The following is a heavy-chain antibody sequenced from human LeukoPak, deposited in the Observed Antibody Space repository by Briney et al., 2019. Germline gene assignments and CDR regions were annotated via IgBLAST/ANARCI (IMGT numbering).Heavy chain of an antibody. J-gene: IGHJ4*02. V-gene: IGHV4-39*01. CDR3: ARHVDTATDYFDY. D-gene: IGHD5-18*01. CDR1: DGSISSSSYY. CDR2: IYYSGSS. Sequence: PSETLSLTCTVSDGSISSSSYYWGWIRQPPGKGLEWIGSIYYSGSSYYNPSLKSRVTISVHTSKNQFSLKLSSVTAADTAVYYCARHVDTATDYFDYWGQGTLVTVSS.